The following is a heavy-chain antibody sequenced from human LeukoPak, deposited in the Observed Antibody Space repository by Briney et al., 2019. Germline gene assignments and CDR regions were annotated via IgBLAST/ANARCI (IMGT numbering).Heavy chain of an antibody. CDR3: ARHADSGFGELAFDY. V-gene: IGHV4-39*01. Sequence: SDTLSLTCTVSGGSISSSSYYWGWIRQPPGKGLEWIGSIYYSGSTYYNPSLKSRVTISVDASKNQFSLKLTSVTAADTAVYYCARHADSGFGELAFDYWGQGTLVTVSS. D-gene: IGHD3-10*01. CDR2: IYYSGST. CDR1: GGSISSSSYY. J-gene: IGHJ4*02.